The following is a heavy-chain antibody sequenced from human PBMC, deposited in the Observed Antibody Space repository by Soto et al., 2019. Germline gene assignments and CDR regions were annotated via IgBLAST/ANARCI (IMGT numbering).Heavy chain of an antibody. CDR2: IKEDGNEK. D-gene: IGHD6-19*01. Sequence: EVQLVESGGGLVQPGGSLRLSCAASGFTFSSYWMSWVRQAPGKGLEWVDNIKEDGNEKHNVDSVKGRFSTSRDNAKNSLYLQMNSLRAEDTAVYYCARCGMAVAGGDYWGQGTQVVVSP. CDR3: ARCGMAVAGGDY. V-gene: IGHV3-7*01. CDR1: GFTFSSYW. J-gene: IGHJ4*02.